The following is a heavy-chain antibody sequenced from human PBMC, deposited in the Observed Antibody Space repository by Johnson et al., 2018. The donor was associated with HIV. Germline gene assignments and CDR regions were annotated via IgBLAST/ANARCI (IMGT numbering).Heavy chain of an antibody. J-gene: IGHJ3*02. D-gene: IGHD1-26*01. Sequence: VQLVASGGGLVKPGGSLRLSCAASGFTFSDYYMSWIRQAPGKGLEWVSGITWNGGSTGYADSVKGRFTISRDNAKNSLYLQMNSLRAGDTALYYCAREVVGATRAFDIWGQGTMVTVSS. CDR1: GFTFSDYY. CDR3: AREVVGATRAFDI. V-gene: IGHV3-20*04. CDR2: ITWNGGST.